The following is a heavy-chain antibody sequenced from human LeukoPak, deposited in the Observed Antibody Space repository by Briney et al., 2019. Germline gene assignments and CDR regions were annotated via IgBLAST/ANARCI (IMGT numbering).Heavy chain of an antibody. Sequence: PGGSLRLSCVASGFTFSSYAMSWVRQAPGKGLEWVSAISGTVGSTYYADSVKGRFTISRDNSKNTLYLQMNSLRAEDTAVYYCAKDRGSIAVAGIDYWGQGTLVTVSS. CDR1: GFTFSSYA. V-gene: IGHV3-23*01. CDR2: ISGTVGST. J-gene: IGHJ4*02. D-gene: IGHD6-19*01. CDR3: AKDRGSIAVAGIDY.